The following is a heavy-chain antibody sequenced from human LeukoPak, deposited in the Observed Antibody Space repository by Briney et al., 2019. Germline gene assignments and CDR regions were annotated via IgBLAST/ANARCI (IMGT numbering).Heavy chain of an antibody. V-gene: IGHV5-51*01. CDR1: GYSFTSYW. CDR3: ARAPDYGDDFVGAFDI. CDR2: IYPGDSDT. Sequence: GESLKISCKGSGYSFTSYWIGWVRQMPGKGLEWMGIIYPGDSDTRYSPSFQGQVTISADKSISTAYLQWSSLKASDTAMYYCARAPDYGDDFVGAFDIWGQGTMVTVSS. J-gene: IGHJ3*02. D-gene: IGHD4-17*01.